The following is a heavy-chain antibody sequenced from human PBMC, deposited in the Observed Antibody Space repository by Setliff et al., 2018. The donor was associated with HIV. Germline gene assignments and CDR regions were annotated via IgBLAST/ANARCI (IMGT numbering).Heavy chain of an antibody. CDR2: IIPIFKSA. V-gene: IGHV1-69*05. CDR1: GDTFNNYG. Sequence: SVKVSCKVSGDTFNNYGLNWVRQAPGQGLEWMGGIIPIFKSADYAQKFQGRVTITTDESTSTAYMDLSSLKSEDTVIYYCARTSGDAYNYEGAFDVWGQGTLVTVSS. D-gene: IGHD5-12*01. CDR3: ARTSGDAYNYEGAFDV. J-gene: IGHJ3*01.